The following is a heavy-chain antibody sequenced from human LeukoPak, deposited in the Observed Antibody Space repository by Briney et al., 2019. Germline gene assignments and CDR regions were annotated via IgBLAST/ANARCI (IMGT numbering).Heavy chain of an antibody. V-gene: IGHV3-30*18. CDR1: GLSVSSNF. J-gene: IGHJ3*02. CDR3: AKDVDRSGWYLDAFDI. Sequence: PGGSLRLSCAATGLSVSSNFMSWVRQAPGKGLEWVAVISYDGSNKYYADSVKGRFTISRDNSKNTLYLQMNSLRAEDTAVYYCAKDVDRSGWYLDAFDIWGQGTMVTVSS. D-gene: IGHD6-19*01. CDR2: ISYDGSNK.